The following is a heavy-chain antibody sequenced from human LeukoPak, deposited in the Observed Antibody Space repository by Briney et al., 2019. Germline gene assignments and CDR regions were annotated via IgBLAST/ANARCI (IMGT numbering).Heavy chain of an antibody. CDR1: GFTFSSYS. J-gene: IGHJ3*02. CDR3: AKDRGSYGSTDAFDI. Sequence: GGSLRLSCAASGFTFSSYSMNWVRQAPGKGLEWVSSISSSSSYIYYAGSVKGRFTISRDNSKNTLYLQMNSLRAEDTAVYYCAKDRGSYGSTDAFDIWGQGTMVTVSS. D-gene: IGHD1-26*01. CDR2: ISSSSSYI. V-gene: IGHV3-21*01.